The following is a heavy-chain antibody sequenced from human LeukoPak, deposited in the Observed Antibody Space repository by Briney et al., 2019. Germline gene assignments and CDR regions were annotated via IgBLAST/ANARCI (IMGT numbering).Heavy chain of an antibody. J-gene: IGHJ6*02. CDR2: INPNSGGT. D-gene: IGHD3-3*01. CDR1: GYTFTGYY. Sequence: ASVKVSCKASGYTFTGYYMHWVRQAPGQGLEWMGWINPNSGGTNYAQEFQGRVTMTRDTSISTAYMELSRLRSDDTAVYYCARAYDFWSGYYKYYYYGMDVWGQGTTVTVSS. CDR3: ARAYDFWSGYYKYYYYGMDV. V-gene: IGHV1-2*02.